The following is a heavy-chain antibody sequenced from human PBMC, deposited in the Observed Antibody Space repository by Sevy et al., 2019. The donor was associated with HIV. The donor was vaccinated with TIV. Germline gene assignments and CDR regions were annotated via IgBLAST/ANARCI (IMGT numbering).Heavy chain of an antibody. CDR1: GGSFSGYY. Sequence: SETLSLTCAVYGGSFSGYYWSWIRQPPGKGLEWIGEINHSGSTNYNPSLKSRVTLSVDTSKNQFSLKLSSVTAADTAVYYCARGRDLVREAYNWFDPWGQGTLVTVSS. J-gene: IGHJ5*02. CDR2: INHSGST. V-gene: IGHV4-34*01. D-gene: IGHD6-6*01. CDR3: ARGRDLVREAYNWFDP.